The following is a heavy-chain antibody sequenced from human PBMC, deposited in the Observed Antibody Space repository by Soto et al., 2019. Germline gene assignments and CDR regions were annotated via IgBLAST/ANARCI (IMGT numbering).Heavy chain of an antibody. CDR1: GASISSNY. D-gene: IGHD6-19*01. J-gene: IGHJ4*02. CDR2: IYDSGTT. Sequence: TEILSLTCTVSGASISSNYWSWIRQPTGKGLEWIGYIYDSGTTNYSPSLQSRVTMSVDRSKNQFSLALNSVTAADTAVYFCARFRRGTGWYYLDYWGQGTLVNVSS. V-gene: IGHV4-59*01. CDR3: ARFRRGTGWYYLDY.